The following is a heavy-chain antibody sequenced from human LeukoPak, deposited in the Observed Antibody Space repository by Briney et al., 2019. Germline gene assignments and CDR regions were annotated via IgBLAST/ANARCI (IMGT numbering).Heavy chain of an antibody. V-gene: IGHV4-38-2*02. CDR1: GYSISSGYY. Sequence: SETLSLTCTVSGYSISSGYYWGWIRQPPGKGLEWIGSIYHSGSTYYNPSLKSRVTISVDTSKNQFSLKLSSVTAADTAVYYCARGGYCGDDCFFYSWGQGTLVTVSS. CDR2: IYHSGST. D-gene: IGHD2-21*02. J-gene: IGHJ4*02. CDR3: ARGGYCGDDCFFYS.